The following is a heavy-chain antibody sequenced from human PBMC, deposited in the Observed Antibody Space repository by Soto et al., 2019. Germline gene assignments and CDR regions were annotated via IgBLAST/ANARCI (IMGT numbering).Heavy chain of an antibody. Sequence: QVQVVQSGAEVKKPGSSVKVSCKASGGSFSTAAISWVRQAPGQGLEWMGGIMPIFRTADYAQKFQGRVTITADESTSTVYLELSSLRSEDTAVYYCARDKYRPQLGGNYYYIMDVWGQGTTVTVSS. CDR2: IMPIFRTA. V-gene: IGHV1-69*12. CDR1: GGSFSTAA. CDR3: ARDKYRPQLGGNYYYIMDV. J-gene: IGHJ6*02. D-gene: IGHD2-2*02.